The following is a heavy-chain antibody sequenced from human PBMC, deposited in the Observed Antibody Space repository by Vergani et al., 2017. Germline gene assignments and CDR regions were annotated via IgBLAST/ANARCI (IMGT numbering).Heavy chain of an antibody. CDR3: TRDAVTIWEHIVVVTAPPVYYYYYYGMDV. V-gene: IGHV3-49*03. CDR2: IIIKSYCFTT. Sequence: FLHPFLSLILSCTSSLFTFFSSSIIFFLHSPFNFLSFLFFIIIKSYCFTTEYSSSFKGRFTLSIDDSKSISYLQMNSLKTEDTAVYYCTRDAVTIWEHIVVVTAPPVYYYYYYGMDVWGQGTTVTVSS. CDR1: LFTFFSSS. J-gene: IGHJ6*02. D-gene: IGHD2-21*02.